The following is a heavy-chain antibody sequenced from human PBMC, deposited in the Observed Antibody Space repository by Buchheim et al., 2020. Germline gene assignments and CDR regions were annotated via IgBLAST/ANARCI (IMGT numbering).Heavy chain of an antibody. CDR3: ARDKGGYVPFDY. CDR1: GFPFSTFY. J-gene: IGHJ4*02. Sequence: EVQLVESGGLVQPGGSLRLSCAASGFPFSTFYMSWVRQAPGKGLEWVANIKQDGSENYVDSVKGRFTISRDNAKNSLYLQMNSLRAEDTAVYYCARDKGGYVPFDYWGRGTL. D-gene: IGHD5-12*01. CDR2: IKQDGSE. V-gene: IGHV3-7*01.